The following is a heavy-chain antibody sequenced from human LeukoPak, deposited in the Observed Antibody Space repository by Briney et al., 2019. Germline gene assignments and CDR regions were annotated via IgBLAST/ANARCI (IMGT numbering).Heavy chain of an antibody. CDR2: INHSGST. J-gene: IGHJ4*02. D-gene: IGHD3-10*01. CDR3: ARNRRVRGVDY. CDR1: GGSFSGYY. V-gene: IGHV4-34*01. Sequence: PSETLSLTCAAYGGSFSGYYWRWIRQPPGKGLEWIGEINHSGSTNYNPSLKSRVPISVDTSKNQFSLKLSSVTVAETAVYYCARNRRVRGVDYWGQGTLVTVSS.